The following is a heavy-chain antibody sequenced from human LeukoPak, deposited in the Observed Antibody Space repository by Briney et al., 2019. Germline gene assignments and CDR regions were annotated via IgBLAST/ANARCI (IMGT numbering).Heavy chain of an antibody. CDR1: GYSLTELS. V-gene: IGHV1-24*01. D-gene: IGHD3-9*01. CDR2: FDPGSGEI. CDR3: ATGTHYDLLPY. J-gene: IGHJ4*02. Sequence: GASVKVSCKVSGYSLTELSTHWVRQAPGKGLEWMGGFDPGSGEIIYEQKFQGRVTMTEDTSTDAAYMELSSLRSEDTALYYCATGTHYDLLPYWGQGTLVTVSS.